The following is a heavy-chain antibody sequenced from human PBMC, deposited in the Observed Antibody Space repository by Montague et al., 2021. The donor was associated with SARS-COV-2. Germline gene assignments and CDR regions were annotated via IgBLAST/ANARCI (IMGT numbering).Heavy chain of an antibody. CDR2: IYHSGST. J-gene: IGHJ6*02. CDR1: GGSISSSNW. Sequence: SETLSLTCAASGGSISSSNWWSRVRQPPGKGLEWIGEIYHSGSTNYNPSLKSRVTISVDKSKNQFSLKLSSVTAADTAVYYCARRPLGYYYYGMDVWGQGTTVTVSS. CDR3: ARRPLGYYYYGMDV. V-gene: IGHV4-4*02.